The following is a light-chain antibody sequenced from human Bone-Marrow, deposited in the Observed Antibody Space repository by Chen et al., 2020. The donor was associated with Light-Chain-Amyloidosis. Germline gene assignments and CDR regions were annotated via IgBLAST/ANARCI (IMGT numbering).Light chain of an antibody. CDR1: NIGSTS. V-gene: IGLV3-21*02. J-gene: IGLJ3*02. CDR2: DDN. CDR3: QVWEGSSDEVV. Sequence: SYVLTQPSSVSVAPGQTAKIACGGNNIGSTSVHWYQQTPGQAPLLVVYDDNYRPSGIPERLSGSNSGNAATLTITRVEAGDEADYYCQVWEGSSDEVVFGGGTRLTVL.